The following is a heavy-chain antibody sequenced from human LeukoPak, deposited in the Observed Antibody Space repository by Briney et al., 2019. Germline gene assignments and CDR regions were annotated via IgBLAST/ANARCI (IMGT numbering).Heavy chain of an antibody. V-gene: IGHV3-64*01. CDR3: ARERPDYGGNVDY. D-gene: IGHD4-23*01. J-gene: IGHJ4*02. CDR1: GFTFNNYP. Sequence: GGSLRLSCAASGFTFNNYPIHWVRQAPGKGLEYVLAISSNGDNKYYANSVKGRFTVSRDNSKNTVYLQMGSLRPDDMAVYYCARERPDYGGNVDYWGQGTLVTVSS. CDR2: ISSNGDNK.